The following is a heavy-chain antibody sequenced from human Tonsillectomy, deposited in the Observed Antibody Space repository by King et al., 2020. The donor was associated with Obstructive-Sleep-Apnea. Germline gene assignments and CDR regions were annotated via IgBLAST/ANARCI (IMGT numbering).Heavy chain of an antibody. Sequence: VQLVESGGGLVQPGRSLRLSCAGSGFSFDDYAMHWVRQAPGKGLEWVSCISWNSGIIDYADSVKGRFTISRDNAKNSLFLQMNSLRAEDTALYYCAKGGYSSSWDWGQGTLVTVSS. CDR1: GFSFDDYA. CDR2: ISWNSGII. CDR3: AKGGYSSSWD. D-gene: IGHD6-13*01. J-gene: IGHJ4*02. V-gene: IGHV3-9*01.